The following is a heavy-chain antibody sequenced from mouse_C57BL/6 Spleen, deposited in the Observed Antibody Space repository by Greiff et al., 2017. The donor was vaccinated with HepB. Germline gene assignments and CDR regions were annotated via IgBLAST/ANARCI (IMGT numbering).Heavy chain of an antibody. CDR2: IRSKSSNYAT. CDR1: GFTFNTYA. D-gene: IGHD1-1*01. CDR3: VRDPLYYYGSSPDWYFDV. J-gene: IGHJ1*03. V-gene: IGHV10-3*01. Sequence: GGGLVQPKGSLKLSCAASGFTFNTYAMHWVRQAPGKGLEWVARIRSKSSNYATYYADSVKDRFTISRDDSQSMLYLQMNNLKTEDTAMYYCVRDPLYYYGSSPDWYFDVWGTGTTVTVSS.